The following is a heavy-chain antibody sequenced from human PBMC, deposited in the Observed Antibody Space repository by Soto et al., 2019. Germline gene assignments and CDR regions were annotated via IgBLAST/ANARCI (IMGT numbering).Heavy chain of an antibody. J-gene: IGHJ4*02. Sequence: HWGCGKLSSAGSVFTFNRYSMNWVRQDPGKGLEWVSSISSTTNYIYYGDSMKGRFTISRDNAKNSLYLEMNSLRAEDTAVYYYARESEDLTSNFDYWGQGTLVTVSS. V-gene: IGHV3-21*06. CDR2: ISSTTNYI. CDR1: VFTFNRYS. CDR3: ARESEDLTSNFDY.